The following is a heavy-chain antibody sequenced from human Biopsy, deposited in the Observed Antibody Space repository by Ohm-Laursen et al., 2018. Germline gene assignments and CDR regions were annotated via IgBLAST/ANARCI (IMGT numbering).Heavy chain of an antibody. CDR3: ARVALPLYLDN. CDR1: GYSFNNYG. D-gene: IGHD2-21*01. V-gene: IGHV1-18*01. Sequence: ASVKVSCKASGYSFNNYGINWVRQAPGQGLEWMGRISGYNGNTKYAQKFQGRVTMTTDTSTSAVYMEVRSLRSDDTAVYYCARVALPLYLDNWGQGTRVTVSS. J-gene: IGHJ4*02. CDR2: ISGYNGNT.